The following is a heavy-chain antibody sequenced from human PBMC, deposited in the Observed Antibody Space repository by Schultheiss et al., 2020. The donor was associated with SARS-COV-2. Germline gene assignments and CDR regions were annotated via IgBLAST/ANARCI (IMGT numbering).Heavy chain of an antibody. CDR1: GFTFSNAW. J-gene: IGHJ4*02. CDR2: IKTKPEGATT. CDR3: TSRVVTTNDY. D-gene: IGHD2-21*02. V-gene: IGHV3-15*01. Sequence: GGSLRLSCAASGFTFSNAWMNWVRKAPGKGLEWIGRIKTKPEGATTEYAPFVKGRFSISRDDSETTVFLQLNSLKTEDTGVYYCTSRVVTTNDYWGQGTLVTVSS.